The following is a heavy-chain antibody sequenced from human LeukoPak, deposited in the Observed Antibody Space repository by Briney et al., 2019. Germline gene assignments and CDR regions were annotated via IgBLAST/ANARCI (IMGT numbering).Heavy chain of an antibody. V-gene: IGHV3-30-3*01. J-gene: IGHJ4*02. CDR3: ARVALMYSSSPLDY. CDR2: ISYDGSNK. CDR1: GFTFRSYA. D-gene: IGHD6-6*01. Sequence: SGGSLGLSCHTSGFTFRSYAMHGVRQAPGRGRQGAAVISYDGSNKYYADSVKGRFTISRDNSKNTLYLQMNSLRAEDTAVYYCARVALMYSSSPLDYWGQGTLVTVSS.